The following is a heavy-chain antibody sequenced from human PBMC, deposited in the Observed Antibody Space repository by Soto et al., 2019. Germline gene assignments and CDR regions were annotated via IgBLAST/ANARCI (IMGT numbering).Heavy chain of an antibody. D-gene: IGHD6-25*01. Sequence: PSETLSLTCTVSGDSISRSSYYWGWVRQPPGKGLEWIGTIYFTGNTYYTPSLKSRLTMSIDTSKNEFSLRLNSVTAADTAVYYCAGQTFTIAAASYGRSNSFDPWGPGTLVTVSS. V-gene: IGHV4-39*01. CDR1: GDSISRSSYY. CDR3: AGQTFTIAAASYGRSNSFDP. J-gene: IGHJ5*02. CDR2: IYFTGNT.